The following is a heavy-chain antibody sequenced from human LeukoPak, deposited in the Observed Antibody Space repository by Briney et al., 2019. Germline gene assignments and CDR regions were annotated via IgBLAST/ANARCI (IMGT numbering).Heavy chain of an antibody. CDR2: IYPGDSDT. CDR1: GYRFTSYW. V-gene: IGHV5-51*01. CDR3: ARILSHSSSWYYFDY. Sequence: GESLKISCKGSGYRFTSYWIGWVRQMPGKGLEWMGIIYPGDSDTRYSPSFQGQVTISADKSISTAYLQWSSLKASDTAMYYCARILSHSSSWYYFDYWGQGTLVTVSS. J-gene: IGHJ4*02. D-gene: IGHD6-13*01.